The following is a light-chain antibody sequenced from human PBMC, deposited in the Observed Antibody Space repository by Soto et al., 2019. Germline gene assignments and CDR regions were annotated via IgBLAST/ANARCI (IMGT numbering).Light chain of an antibody. J-gene: IGLJ1*01. CDR3: AKWDDSLRVYV. Sequence: QSALPQPPSASGTPGQRVTISCSTTNSRSGSNYVYWYQQLPGAAPKLLIYRNDQRPSGVPDRFSASKSGTSASLAISGLLSEDEADYFCAKWDDSLRVYVFGSGTKVTVL. CDR2: RND. V-gene: IGLV1-47*01. CDR1: NSRSGSNY.